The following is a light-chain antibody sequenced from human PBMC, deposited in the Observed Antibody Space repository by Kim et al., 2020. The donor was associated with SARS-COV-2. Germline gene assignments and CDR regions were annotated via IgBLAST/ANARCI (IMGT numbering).Light chain of an antibody. Sequence: LSPGERATLACRASQSVSSNYLAWYQQKPGQAPRLLISVASSRATGIPDRFSGSGSGTDFTLTISRLEPEDFAVYSCQQYRRSPFTFGQGTKLEI. V-gene: IGKV3-20*01. CDR2: VAS. CDR1: QSVSSNY. J-gene: IGKJ2*01. CDR3: QQYRRSPFT.